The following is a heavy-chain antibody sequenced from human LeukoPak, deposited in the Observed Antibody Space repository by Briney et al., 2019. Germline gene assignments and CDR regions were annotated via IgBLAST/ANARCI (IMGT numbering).Heavy chain of an antibody. CDR1: GFTFSSYA. D-gene: IGHD4-23*01. CDR2: ISGSGGST. Sequence: PGGSLRLSCAASGFTFSSYAMSWVRQAPGKGLEWVSAISGSGGSTYYADSVKGRFTISRDNSKNTLYLQMNSLRAEDTAVYYCAKDEDDYGGNSFSFDYWGQGTLVTVSS. J-gene: IGHJ4*02. CDR3: AKDEDDYGGNSFSFDY. V-gene: IGHV3-23*01.